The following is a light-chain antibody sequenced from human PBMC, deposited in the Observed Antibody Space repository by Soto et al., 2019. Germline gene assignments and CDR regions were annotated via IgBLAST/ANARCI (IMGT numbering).Light chain of an antibody. CDR2: DAS. V-gene: IGKV3-11*01. CDR3: QQRYSWPPLT. Sequence: EIVLAQSPATLSLSPGERATLSCRASQSVSIYLAWYQQKPGQAPRLLIYDASNRATGIPARFSGSGSGTDFTLTISSLGPEDFAVYYCQQRYSWPPLTFGGGTKVDIK. J-gene: IGKJ4*01. CDR1: QSVSIY.